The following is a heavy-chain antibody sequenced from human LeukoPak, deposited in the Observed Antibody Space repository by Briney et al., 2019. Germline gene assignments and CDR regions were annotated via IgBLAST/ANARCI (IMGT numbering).Heavy chain of an antibody. J-gene: IGHJ4*02. CDR3: ARDQIGYGLDY. V-gene: IGHV4-59*11. Sequence: PSETLSLTCIVSSGSINNHYWRWIRHPPGKGLEWIGYIYDSWNTNYNPSLQSRVTISMDASRNQSSLNLTSVTAADTAVYCARDQIGYGLDYWGQGTLVTVSS. D-gene: IGHD5-18*01. CDR2: IYDSWNT. CDR1: SGSINNHY.